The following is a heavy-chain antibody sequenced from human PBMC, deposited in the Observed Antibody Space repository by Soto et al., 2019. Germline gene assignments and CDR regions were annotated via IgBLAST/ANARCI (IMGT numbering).Heavy chain of an antibody. CDR1: RFAFSRYW. J-gene: IGHJ1*01. CDR3: STLVVPGDPLTY. CDR2: IKTDGSIT. D-gene: IGHD2-2*01. Sequence: GGSLRLSCTASRFAFSRYWMHWVRQAPGKRLVWVSRIKTDGSITQYADSVKGRFTISRDNAKNTLYLQMSSLTVEDTAVYYCSTLVVPGDPLTYWGLGTLVTVSS. V-gene: IGHV3-74*01.